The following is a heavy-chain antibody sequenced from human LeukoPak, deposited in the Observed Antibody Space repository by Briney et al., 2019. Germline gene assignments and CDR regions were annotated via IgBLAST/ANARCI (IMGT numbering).Heavy chain of an antibody. D-gene: IGHD3-3*01. CDR2: INPNSCYK. V-gene: IGHV1-2*02. CDR1: GYTFTGYY. CDR3: ARVLYYDFSSAASRGYFDY. J-gene: IGHJ4*02. Sequence: ASVKVSCQSTGYTFTGYYMHWVRPAPGQGLEWMGWINPNSCYKNYPQKLQGRVTMNSDTSISTAYMVLSKLRSDDTAVYYCARVLYYDFSSAASRGYFDYWRRATLVSVPS.